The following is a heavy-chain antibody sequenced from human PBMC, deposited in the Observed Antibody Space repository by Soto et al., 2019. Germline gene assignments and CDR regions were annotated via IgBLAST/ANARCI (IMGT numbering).Heavy chain of an antibody. CDR3: AREGENYLATGGFCPSTRPYYFHGMDV. V-gene: IGHV1-2*02. J-gene: IGHJ6*02. D-gene: IGHD2-2*03. Sequence: ASVKVSCKASQYTFVGFYLHWVRQAPGQGLEWMGWINPNNGGTNYAQQFQGRITMTRDKSITTAYMELSGLTSDDTAVYYCAREGENYLATGGFCPSTRPYYFHGMDVWGQGTTVTVSS. CDR2: INPNNGGT. CDR1: QYTFVGFY.